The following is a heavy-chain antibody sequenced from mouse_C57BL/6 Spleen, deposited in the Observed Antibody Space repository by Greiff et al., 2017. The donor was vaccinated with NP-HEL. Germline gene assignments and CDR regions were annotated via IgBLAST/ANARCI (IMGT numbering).Heavy chain of an antibody. CDR2: IHPSDSDT. J-gene: IGHJ1*03. CDR1: GYTFTSYW. Sequence: VQLQQSGAELVKPGASVKVSCKASGYTFTSYWMHWVKQRPGQGLEWMGRIHPSDSDTNYNQKFKGKATLTVDKYSSTAYMKLSSLTSEDYAVYYCAICPPDPTDYYCSFDVWGTGTTVTVSS. D-gene: IGHD2-12*01. CDR3: AICPPDPTDYYCSFDV. V-gene: IGHV1-74*01.